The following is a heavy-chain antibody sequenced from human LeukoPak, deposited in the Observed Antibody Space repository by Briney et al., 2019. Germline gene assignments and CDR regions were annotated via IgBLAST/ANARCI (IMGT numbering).Heavy chain of an antibody. J-gene: IGHJ6*02. V-gene: IGHV3-7*01. D-gene: IGHD6-19*01. CDR3: ARDRSGWYGSPMWGERYYYGMDV. CDR2: IKQDGREK. Sequence: GGSLRLSCAASGFTFSSYWMSWVRQAPGKGLEWVANIKQDGREKYYVDSVKGRFTISRDNAKNSLYLQINSLRAEDTAVYYCARDRSGWYGSPMWGERYYYGMDVWGQGTTVTVSS. CDR1: GFTFSSYW.